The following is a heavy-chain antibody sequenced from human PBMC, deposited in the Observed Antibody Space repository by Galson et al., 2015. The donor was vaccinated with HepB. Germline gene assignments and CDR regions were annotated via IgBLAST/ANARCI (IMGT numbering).Heavy chain of an antibody. CDR1: GFTFSSYS. CDR3: ARDRGGSGSYLSYYYDMDV. CDR2: ISSSSDSI. J-gene: IGHJ6*02. D-gene: IGHD3-10*01. V-gene: IGHV3-48*04. Sequence: LRLSCAASGFTFSSYSMNWVRQAPGKGLEWVSYISSSSDSIYYTDSVKGRFTISRDNAKNSLYLQMNSLRAEDAAVYYCARDRGGSGSYLSYYYDMDVWGQVTTVTVSS.